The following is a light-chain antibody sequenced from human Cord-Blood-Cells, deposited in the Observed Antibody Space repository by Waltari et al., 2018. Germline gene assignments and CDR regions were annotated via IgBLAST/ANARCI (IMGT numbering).Light chain of an antibody. V-gene: IGLV2-14*01. CDR3: SSYTSSSTWV. Sequence: QSALTQPASVSGSPGQSITIASPGTSSDVGGYNYVAWYQQHPGKAPKLMIDEVSNRPSGVSNRFAGSKSGNTASLTISGLQAEDEADYYCSSYTSSSTWVFGGGTKLTVL. J-gene: IGLJ3*02. CDR2: EVS. CDR1: SSDVGGYNY.